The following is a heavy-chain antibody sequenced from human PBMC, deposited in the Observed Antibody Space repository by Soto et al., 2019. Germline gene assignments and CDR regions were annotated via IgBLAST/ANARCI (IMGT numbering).Heavy chain of an antibody. Sequence: GGSLRLSCAASGFTFRNYAMTWARQAPGKGLEWVSSLLRSGRNAYYADSVMGRFTISSDTSANSLYLQMDNLRAEDTAIYYCAKDAISGDGIWLMDSWGQGTVVTVSS. CDR3: AKDAISGDGIWLMDS. D-gene: IGHD4-17*01. CDR2: LLRSGRNA. J-gene: IGHJ5*02. CDR1: GFTFRNYA. V-gene: IGHV3-23*01.